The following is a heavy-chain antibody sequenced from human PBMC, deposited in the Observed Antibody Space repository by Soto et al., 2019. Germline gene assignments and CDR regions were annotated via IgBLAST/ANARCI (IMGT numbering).Heavy chain of an antibody. J-gene: IGHJ6*02. V-gene: IGHV4-59*01. CDR3: AKRMVGYYYYGMDV. Sequence: SETLSLTCTVSGGSISSYDGSWIRQPPGKGLEWIGNIYYSGSTNYNPSLKSRVTISVDTSKNQFSLKLSSVTAADTAVYYCAKRMVGYYYYGMDVWGQGTTVTVSS. CDR1: GGSISSYD. D-gene: IGHD2-15*01. CDR2: IYYSGST.